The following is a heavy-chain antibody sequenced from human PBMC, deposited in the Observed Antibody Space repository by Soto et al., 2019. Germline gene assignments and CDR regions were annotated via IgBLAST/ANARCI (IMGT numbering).Heavy chain of an antibody. CDR1: GYTFTSYG. CDR2: ISASNGNT. CDR3: ARESPPADY. Sequence: QVQLVQSGAEVKKPGASVKVSCKASGYTFTSYGISWVRQAPGQGREWMGWISASNGNTKYAQKLQGRVTMTTDTSTSTAYRELRRLRSDDTAVYYCARESPPADYWGQGTLVTVSS. V-gene: IGHV1-18*01. J-gene: IGHJ4*02.